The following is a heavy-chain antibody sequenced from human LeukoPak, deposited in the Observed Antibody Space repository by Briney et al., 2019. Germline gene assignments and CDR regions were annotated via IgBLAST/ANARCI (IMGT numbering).Heavy chain of an antibody. D-gene: IGHD6-19*01. Sequence: PGGSLRLSCVASGFTFSYYSMNWVRQAPGKGLEWVAVISYDGSNKYYADSVKGRFTISRDNSKNTLYLQMNSLRAEDTAVYYCAKESTSGFPDYWGQGTRVTVSS. V-gene: IGHV3-30*18. CDR1: GFTFSYYS. CDR3: AKESTSGFPDY. J-gene: IGHJ4*02. CDR2: ISYDGSNK.